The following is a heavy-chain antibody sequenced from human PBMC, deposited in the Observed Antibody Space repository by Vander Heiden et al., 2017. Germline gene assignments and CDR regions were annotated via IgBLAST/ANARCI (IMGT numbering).Heavy chain of an antibody. CDR2: IYGDGGGT. CDR3: ARAGSDWKIDY. V-gene: IGHV3-74*01. J-gene: IGHJ4*02. D-gene: IGHD6-19*01. CDR1: GFTFSTYW. Sequence: EVQLVESGGGLVQPGGSLRLSCAACGFTFSTYWMHGVRQAPGKGLVWVSLIYGDGGGTNAADSVKGRFTISRDNAQNTLYLQMNSLRAEDTAVYYCARAGSDWKIDYWGQGTLVTVSS.